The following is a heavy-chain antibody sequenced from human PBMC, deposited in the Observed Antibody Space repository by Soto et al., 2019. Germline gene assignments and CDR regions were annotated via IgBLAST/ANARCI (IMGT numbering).Heavy chain of an antibody. J-gene: IGHJ4*02. Sequence: XVKVYCKSSAGTFSSDDSSCGLPYPEQGLEWMGGIIPIFGRANYAQKFQGRVTITADESKNQFSLNLSSVPAADTSVYHCARANSAHGFYFDLWGQGTQVTVFS. V-gene: IGHV1-69*01. CDR3: ARANSAHGFYFDL. D-gene: IGHD1-26*01. CDR1: AGTFSSDD. CDR2: IIPIFGRA.